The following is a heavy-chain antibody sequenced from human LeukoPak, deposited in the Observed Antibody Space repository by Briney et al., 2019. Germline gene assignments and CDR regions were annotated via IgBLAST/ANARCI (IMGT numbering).Heavy chain of an antibody. J-gene: IGHJ4*02. CDR3: AKALSAYNYGVDF. V-gene: IGHV3-23*01. D-gene: IGHD5-18*01. CDR1: GFTFSSYA. Sequence: GGALRLSCADSGFTFSSYAMSWVRQAPGKGLEWVSAITESGNIPYSADSVKGRFTISRDNSKNTLYLQMNSLRAGDTAVYYCAKALSAYNYGVDFWGQGTLVTVSS. CDR2: ITESGNIP.